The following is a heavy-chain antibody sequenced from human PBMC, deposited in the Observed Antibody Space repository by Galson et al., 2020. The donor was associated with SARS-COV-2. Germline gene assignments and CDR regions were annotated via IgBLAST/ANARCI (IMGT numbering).Heavy chain of an antibody. J-gene: IGHJ5*02. CDR2: IYPGDSDT. CDR1: GYNFATYW. D-gene: IGHD4-4*01. CDR3: ARHGLTVNRYFDP. Sequence: GESLKISCEASGYNFATYWIAWVRQMPGQGLEWMGIIYPGDSDTRYNPSFEGQVTISADNPISTVYLQWSSLKASDTAVYFCARHGLTVNRYFDPWGQGTLVTVSS. V-gene: IGHV5-51*01.